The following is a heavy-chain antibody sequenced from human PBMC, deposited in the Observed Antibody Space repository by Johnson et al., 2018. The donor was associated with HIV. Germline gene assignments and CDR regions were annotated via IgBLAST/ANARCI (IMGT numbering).Heavy chain of an antibody. CDR1: GFTVSSNY. V-gene: IGHV3-11*04. D-gene: IGHD5-18*01. CDR3: ARHSSLGYPRAFDI. Sequence: QVQLVESGGGLVQPGGSLRLSCAASGFTVSSNYMSWVRQAPGKGLEWVSYISSSGSTIYYADSVVKGRFTISRDNAKNSVFLQMNSLRVEDTAIYYCARHSSLGYPRAFDIWGQGTMVTVSS. CDR2: ISSSGSTI. J-gene: IGHJ3*02.